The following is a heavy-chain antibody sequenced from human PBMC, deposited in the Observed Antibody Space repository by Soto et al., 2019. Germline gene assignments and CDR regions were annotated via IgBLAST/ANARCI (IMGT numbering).Heavy chain of an antibody. V-gene: IGHV4-59*08. CDR1: GGSISSDY. CDR3: ATRGTRSWYSA. Sequence: PSETLSLTCTVSGGSISSDYWSWIRQPPGKGLEWIGYIYNSGSTNYNPSLKSRVTISVDTSKNQFSLKVSSVTAADTAVYYCATRGTRSWYSAWGQGTLVTVSS. D-gene: IGHD6-13*01. CDR2: IYNSGST. J-gene: IGHJ5*02.